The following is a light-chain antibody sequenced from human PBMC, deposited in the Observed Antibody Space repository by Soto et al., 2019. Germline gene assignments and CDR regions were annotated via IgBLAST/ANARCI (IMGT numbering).Light chain of an antibody. J-gene: IGKJ2*01. CDR2: TLS. V-gene: IGKV2-40*01. Sequence: DIVMTQTPLSLPVTPGEPASISCRSSQSLLDSDDGNTYLDWYLQKPGQSPQLLISTLSYRASGVPDRFSGSGSGTDCTPKISRVEAEDVGVYYCIQRIEFPPYTFGQGTKLEIK. CDR3: IQRIEFPPYT. CDR1: QSLLDSDDGNTY.